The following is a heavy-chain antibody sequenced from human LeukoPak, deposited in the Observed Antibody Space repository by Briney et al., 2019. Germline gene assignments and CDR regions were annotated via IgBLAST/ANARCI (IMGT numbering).Heavy chain of an antibody. Sequence: SETLSLTCTVSGGSFSNNYSWDWIRQPPGKGLEWIGSLYYNGNTYYNPSLKSRLTISVDTSKSHFSLQLRSVTAEDTAVYFCTRSSDFGGYYFYYYMDVWGKGTTVSASS. CDR3: TRSSDFGGYYFYYYMDV. J-gene: IGHJ6*03. D-gene: IGHD4-23*01. CDR2: LYYNGNT. CDR1: GGSFSNNYS. V-gene: IGHV4-39*02.